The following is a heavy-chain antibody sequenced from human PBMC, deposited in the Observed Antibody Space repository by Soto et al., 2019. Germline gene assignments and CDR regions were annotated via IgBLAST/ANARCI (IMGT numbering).Heavy chain of an antibody. V-gene: IGHV2-5*02. CDR1: GFSLSSSGVG. CDR2: IYWDDDK. CDR3: AHRALYSGSYWDGGYFDA. J-gene: IGHJ4*02. Sequence: QITLRQSGRTRVRPTQPLTLTCNFSGFSLSSSGVGVGWIRQPPGKAPEGLVVIYWDDDKRYSPSLKKRLTITKDTSKNQVVLTITNMDPVDTGTYYCAHRALYSGSYWDGGYFDAWGQGTPVTVSP. D-gene: IGHD1-26*01.